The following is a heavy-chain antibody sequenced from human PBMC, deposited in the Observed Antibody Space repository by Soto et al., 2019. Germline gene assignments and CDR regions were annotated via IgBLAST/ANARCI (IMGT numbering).Heavy chain of an antibody. CDR1: GFTFSSYG. CDR3: ARVTGDTAMASNFDY. V-gene: IGHV3-33*01. D-gene: IGHD5-18*01. Sequence: QVQLVESGGGVVQPGRSLRLSCAASGFTFSSYGMHWVRQAPGKGLEWVAVIWYDGSNKYYADSVKGRFTISRDNSKNTLYLQMNNLRAEDTAVYYCARVTGDTAMASNFDYWGQGTLVTVSS. CDR2: IWYDGSNK. J-gene: IGHJ4*02.